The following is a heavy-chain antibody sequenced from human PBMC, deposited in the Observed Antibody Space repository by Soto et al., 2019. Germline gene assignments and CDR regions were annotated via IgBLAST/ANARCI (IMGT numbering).Heavy chain of an antibody. CDR3: ARLSLGYCSGGSCNQYNWFDP. CDR2: ISAYNGNT. D-gene: IGHD2-15*01. Sequence: QVQLVQSGAEVKKPGASVKVSCKASGYTFTSYGISWVRQAPGQGLEWMGWISAYNGNTNYAQKLQGRVTMTTDTSTSRAYMKLRSMRSDDTAVYYCARLSLGYCSGGSCNQYNWFDPWGQGTLVTVSS. J-gene: IGHJ5*02. CDR1: GYTFTSYG. V-gene: IGHV1-18*04.